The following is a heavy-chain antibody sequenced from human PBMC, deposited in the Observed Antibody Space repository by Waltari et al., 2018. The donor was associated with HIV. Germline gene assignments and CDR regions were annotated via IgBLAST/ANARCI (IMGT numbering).Heavy chain of an antibody. Sequence: QVQLVESGGGVVQPGGSLRLSCVASGFTLSSHGMHWVRQAQGKGLEWVAFIRNDGSNKYYSDSVKGRFTISRDNSKNTLYLLMNSLRIEDTGVFYCAKDENHWLVKGEYFQDWGLGTLVTVSS. D-gene: IGHD3-9*01. V-gene: IGHV3-30*02. CDR2: IRNDGSNK. CDR3: AKDENHWLVKGEYFQD. J-gene: IGHJ1*01. CDR1: GFTLSSHG.